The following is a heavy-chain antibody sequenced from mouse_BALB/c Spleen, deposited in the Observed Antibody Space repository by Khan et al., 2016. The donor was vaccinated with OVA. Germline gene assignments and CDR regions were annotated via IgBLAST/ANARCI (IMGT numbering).Heavy chain of an antibody. J-gene: IGHJ4*01. CDR2: INTHSGVP. V-gene: IGHV9-4*02. CDR1: GYTFTTAG. CDR3: ARGCAAYYRDDGGAMEY. Sequence: QIQLVQSGPELKKPGETVRISCKASGYTFTTAGIQWVQKMPGKGLKWIGWINTHSGVPKSAEDFKGRFAFSLEISVSTAYLQIKNLKNEDTATYCCARGCAAYYRDDGGAMEYWGQGTSVTVSS. D-gene: IGHD2-14*01.